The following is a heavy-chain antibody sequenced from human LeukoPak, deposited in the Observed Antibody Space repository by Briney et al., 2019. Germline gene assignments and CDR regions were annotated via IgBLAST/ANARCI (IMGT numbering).Heavy chain of an antibody. D-gene: IGHD3-10*01. CDR3: ARGFGTGSYYNGTVERVFDY. V-gene: IGHV1-2*04. CDR1: GYTFTGYY. CDR2: INPNSGGT. J-gene: IGHJ4*02. Sequence: ASVKVSCKASGYTFTGYYMHWVRQAPAQGLEWMGWINPNSGGTNYAQKFQGWVTMTRDTSISTAYMELSRLRSDDTAVYYCARGFGTGSYYNGTVERVFDYWGQGTLVTVSS.